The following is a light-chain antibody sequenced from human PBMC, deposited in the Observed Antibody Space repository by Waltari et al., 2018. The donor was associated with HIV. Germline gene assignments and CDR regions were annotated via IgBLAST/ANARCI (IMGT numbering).Light chain of an antibody. V-gene: IGLV2-14*01. Sequence: QSALTQPASVSASPGPSITISCTGTSSDVGAYDYVSWYQYHPGKAPKLMISEVSSRPSWVSNRFSGSKSGNTASLTISGLQAEDEADYYCCSYTSSGTLVFGGGTKLTVL. CDR2: EVS. CDR1: SSDVGAYDY. CDR3: CSYTSSGTLV. J-gene: IGLJ2*01.